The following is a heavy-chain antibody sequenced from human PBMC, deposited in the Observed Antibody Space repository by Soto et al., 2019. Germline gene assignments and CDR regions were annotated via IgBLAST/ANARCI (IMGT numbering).Heavy chain of an antibody. J-gene: IGHJ4*02. CDR1: GFTFSSYG. V-gene: IGHV3-33*01. CDR3: AREHEYCSSTSCYAGELDY. D-gene: IGHD2-2*01. Sequence: QVQLVESGGGVVQPGRSLRLSCAASGFTFSSYGMHWVRQAPGKGLEWVAVIWYDGSNKYYADSVKGRFTISRDNSKNTLYLQMNSLRAEDTAVYYCAREHEYCSSTSCYAGELDYWGQGTLVTGSS. CDR2: IWYDGSNK.